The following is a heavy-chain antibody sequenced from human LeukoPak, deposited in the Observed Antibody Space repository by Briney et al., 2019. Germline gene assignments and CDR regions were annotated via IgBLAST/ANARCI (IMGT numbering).Heavy chain of an antibody. D-gene: IGHD5-18*01. CDR3: AKVDTAMVEYYFDY. V-gene: IGHV3-23*01. J-gene: IGHJ4*02. CDR2: VSGSGGST. CDR1: GFTFSSYA. Sequence: GGSLRLSCAASGFTFSSYAMSWVRQAPGKGLEWVSAVSGSGGSTYYADSVKGRFTISRDNSKNTLYLQMNSLRAEDTAVYYCAKVDTAMVEYYFDYWGQGTLVTVSS.